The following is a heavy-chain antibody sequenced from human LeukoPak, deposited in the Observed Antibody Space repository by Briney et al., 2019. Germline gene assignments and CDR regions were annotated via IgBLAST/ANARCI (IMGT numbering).Heavy chain of an antibody. Sequence: SETLSLTCTVSGGSISSYYWSWIRQPAGKGVEWIGRIYTSGSTNYNPSLKSRVTMSVDTSKNQFSLKLSSVTAADTAVYYCAREYYYDSSGYPRPFDYWGQGTLVTVSS. D-gene: IGHD3-22*01. CDR2: IYTSGST. J-gene: IGHJ4*02. CDR3: AREYYYDSSGYPRPFDY. V-gene: IGHV4-4*07. CDR1: GGSISSYY.